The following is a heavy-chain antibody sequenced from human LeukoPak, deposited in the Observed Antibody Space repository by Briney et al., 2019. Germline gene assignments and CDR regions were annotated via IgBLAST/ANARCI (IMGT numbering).Heavy chain of an antibody. CDR2: ITSSGSYI. CDR3: ARAEALKFRDFDY. J-gene: IGHJ4*02. CDR1: GFTFSNYS. Sequence: DPGRSLRLSCAASGFTFSNYSMNWVRQAPGKGLEWVSSITSSGSYIYYADSVKGRFTISRDNARNSLYLQMNSLRAEDTAIYYCARAEALKFRDFDYWGQGTLVTVSS. V-gene: IGHV3-21*01.